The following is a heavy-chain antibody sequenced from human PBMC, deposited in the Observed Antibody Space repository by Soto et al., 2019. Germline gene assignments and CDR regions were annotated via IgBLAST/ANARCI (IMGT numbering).Heavy chain of an antibody. D-gene: IGHD2-15*01. CDR1: GGTFSSYA. V-gene: IGHV1-69*13. J-gene: IGHJ5*02. CDR2: IIPIFGTA. CDR3: ARGELGYCSGGSCYWFDP. Sequence: SVKVSCKASGGTFSSYAISWVRQAPGRGLEWMGGIIPIFGTANYAQKFQGRVTITADESTSTAYMELSSLRSEDTAVYYCARGELGYCSGGSCYWFDPWGQGTLVTVSS.